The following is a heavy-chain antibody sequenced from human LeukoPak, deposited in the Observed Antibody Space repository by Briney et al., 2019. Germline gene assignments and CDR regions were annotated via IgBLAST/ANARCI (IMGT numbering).Heavy chain of an antibody. J-gene: IGHJ3*02. CDR3: ARALGTAMVTAAFDI. CDR2: IIPIFGTA. Sequence: SVKVSCKASGGTFSSYAISWVRQAPGQGLEWMGRIIPIFGTANYAQKFQGRVTITADESTSTAYMELSSLRSEDTAVYYYARALGTAMVTAAFDIWGQGTMVTVSS. D-gene: IGHD5-18*01. V-gene: IGHV1-69*15. CDR1: GGTFSSYA.